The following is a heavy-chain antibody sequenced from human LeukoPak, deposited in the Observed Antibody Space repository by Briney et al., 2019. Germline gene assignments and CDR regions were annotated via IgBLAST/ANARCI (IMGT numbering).Heavy chain of an antibody. CDR2: IKQDGSEK. J-gene: IGHJ4*02. V-gene: IGHV3-7*01. D-gene: IGHD6-19*01. CDR1: GFTFSSYW. CDR3: ARDRFLAVAGAKVY. Sequence: QTGGSLRLSCAASGFTFSSYWMSWVRQAPGKGLEWVANIKQDGSEKYYVDSVKGRFTISRDNAKNSLYLQVNSLRAEDTAVYYCARDRFLAVAGAKVYWGQGTLVTVSS.